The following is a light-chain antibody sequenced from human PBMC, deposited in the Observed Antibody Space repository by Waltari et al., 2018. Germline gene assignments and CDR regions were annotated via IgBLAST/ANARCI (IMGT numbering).Light chain of an antibody. V-gene: IGKV4-1*01. J-gene: IGKJ1*01. CDR3: QQYYSTPLT. CDR2: WAS. CDR1: QSVLYSSNNKNY. Sequence: DIVMTQSPDSLAVSLGERGTINCKSSQSVLYSSNNKNYLAWYQQKPGQPPKLLIYWASTRESGVPDRFSGSGSGTDFTLTISSLQAEDVAVYYCQQYYSTPLTFGQGTKVEIK.